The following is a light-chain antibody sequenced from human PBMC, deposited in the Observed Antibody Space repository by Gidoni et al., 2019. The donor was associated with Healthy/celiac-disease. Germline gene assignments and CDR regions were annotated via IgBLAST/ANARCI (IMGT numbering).Light chain of an antibody. J-gene: IGLJ3*02. CDR1: SSNIGSNY. V-gene: IGLV1-47*01. CDR2: RNN. Sequence: QSVLPQPPSASGTPGQRVTISCSGSSSNIGSNYVYWYQQLPGTAPKLLIYRNNQRPSGVPDRFSGSKSGTSASLAISGLRSEDEADYYCAAWDDSLWVFGGGTKLTVL. CDR3: AAWDDSLWV.